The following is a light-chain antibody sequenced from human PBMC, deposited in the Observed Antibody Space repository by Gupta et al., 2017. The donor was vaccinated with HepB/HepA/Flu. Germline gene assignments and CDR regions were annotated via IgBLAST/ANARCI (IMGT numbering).Light chain of an antibody. CDR2: GAS. Sequence: EIVLTQSPGTLSLSPGERATLSCRASQSVSSSYLAWYQQKPGQAPRLLIYGASSRATGIPDRFSGSGSGTEFTLTISRLEPQDFAVYYCQQEGSSPRTFGQGTKVEIK. CDR3: QQEGSSPRT. J-gene: IGKJ1*01. V-gene: IGKV3-20*01. CDR1: QSVSSSY.